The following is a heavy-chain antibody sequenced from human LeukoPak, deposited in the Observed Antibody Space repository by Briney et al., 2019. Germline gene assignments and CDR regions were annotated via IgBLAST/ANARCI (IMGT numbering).Heavy chain of an antibody. J-gene: IGHJ6*03. CDR3: VRGVTYMDV. V-gene: IGHV1-2*02. CDR2: INGHSGGT. CDR1: GGTFSSYA. Sequence: ASVKVSCKASGGTFSSYAISWVRQAPGQGLEWMGWINGHSGGTNSAQRFQGRVTMTRDTSINTAYMELSSLTSDDTAVYYCVRGVTYMDVWGRGTTVTVSS. D-gene: IGHD2-8*01.